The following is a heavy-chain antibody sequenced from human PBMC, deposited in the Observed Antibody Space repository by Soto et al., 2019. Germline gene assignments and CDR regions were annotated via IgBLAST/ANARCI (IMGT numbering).Heavy chain of an antibody. CDR3: ARGAGITVAATSFDY. D-gene: IGHD6-19*01. V-gene: IGHV3-30-3*01. Sequence: QVQLVESGGGVVQPGRSLRLSCAASGFTFSSYSMHWVRQAPGKGLEWVAVISYDGSNKYYADSVKGRFTISRDNSKNTLYLQMNSLRAEYTAVYYCARGAGITVAATSFDYWGQGTLVTVSS. J-gene: IGHJ4*02. CDR2: ISYDGSNK. CDR1: GFTFSSYS.